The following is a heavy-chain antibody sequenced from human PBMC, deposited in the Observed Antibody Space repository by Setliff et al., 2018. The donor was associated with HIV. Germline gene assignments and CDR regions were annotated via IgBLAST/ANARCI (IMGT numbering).Heavy chain of an antibody. J-gene: IGHJ4*02. CDR2: IYTSGST. CDR1: GGSISSYY. CDR3: ARGLSFYDPGGFDY. V-gene: IGHV4-4*09. D-gene: IGHD3-22*01. Sequence: SETLSLTCTVSGGSISSYYWSWIWQPPGKGLEWIGYIYTSGSTNYNPSLKSRVTISVDTSKNQFSLKLSSVTAADTAVYYCARGLSFYDPGGFDYWGQGTLVTVSS.